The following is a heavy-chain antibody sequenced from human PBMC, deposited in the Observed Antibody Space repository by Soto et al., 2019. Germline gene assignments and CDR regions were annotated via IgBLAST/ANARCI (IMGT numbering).Heavy chain of an antibody. D-gene: IGHD6-6*01. J-gene: IGHJ4*02. V-gene: IGHV4-39*01. CDR2: IYYSGST. Sequence: PSETLSLTCTVSGGSISSSSYYWGWIRQPPGKGLEWIGSIYYSGSTYYNPSLKSRVTISVDTSKNQFSLKLSSVTAADTAVYYCATRGPYSSSFPNYFDYWGQGTLVTVSS. CDR1: GGSISSSSYY. CDR3: ATRGPYSSSFPNYFDY.